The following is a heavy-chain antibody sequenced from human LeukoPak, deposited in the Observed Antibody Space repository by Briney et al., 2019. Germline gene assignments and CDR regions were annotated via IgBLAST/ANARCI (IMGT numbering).Heavy chain of an antibody. J-gene: IGHJ5*02. D-gene: IGHD2-15*01. V-gene: IGHV4-31*03. CDR3: ARGLGHCSGGSCYVSWFDP. CDR1: GGSISSSSYY. CDR2: IYYSGST. Sequence: PSETLSLTCTVSGGSISSSSYYWSWIRQHPGKGLEWIGYIYYSGSTYYNPSLKSRVTISVDTSKNQFSLKLSSVTAADTAVYYCARGLGHCSGGSCYVSWFDPWGQGTLVTVSS.